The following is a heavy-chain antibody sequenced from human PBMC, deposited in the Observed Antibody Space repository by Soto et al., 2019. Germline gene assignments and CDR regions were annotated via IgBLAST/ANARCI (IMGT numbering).Heavy chain of an antibody. CDR3: VRDFSSQNYFYP. Sequence: GGSLRLSCAASGFTFSFYWMHWVRQVPGKGLEWVSRVNNDGSNTTYADSVKGRFTISRDNAKNMLYLQMNNLRAGDTAVYHCVRDFSSQNYFYPWGQGTLVTVPS. J-gene: IGHJ5*02. D-gene: IGHD3-3*01. V-gene: IGHV3-74*01. CDR2: VNNDGSNT. CDR1: GFTFSFYW.